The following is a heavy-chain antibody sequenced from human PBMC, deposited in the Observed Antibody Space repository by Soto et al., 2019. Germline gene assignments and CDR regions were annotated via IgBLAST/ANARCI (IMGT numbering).Heavy chain of an antibody. CDR3: ARGTGEYYYYGMDV. CDR1: GFTFSSYG. CDR2: IWYDGSNK. D-gene: IGHD3-16*01. J-gene: IGHJ6*02. V-gene: IGHV3-33*01. Sequence: GGSLRLSCAASGFTFSSYGMHWVRQAPGKGLEWVAVIWYDGSNKYYADSVKGRFTITRDNSKNTLYLQMNSLRAEDTAVYYCARGTGEYYYYGMDVWGQGTTVTVSS.